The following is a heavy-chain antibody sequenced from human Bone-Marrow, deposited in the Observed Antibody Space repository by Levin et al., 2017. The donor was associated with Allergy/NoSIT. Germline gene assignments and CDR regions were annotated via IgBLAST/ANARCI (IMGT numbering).Heavy chain of an antibody. CDR2: IYYSGST. CDR1: GGSISSSSYY. D-gene: IGHD4/OR15-4a*01. CDR3: ELTREDLDGRTQDY. J-gene: IGHJ4*02. V-gene: IGHV4-39*01. Sequence: SETLSLTCTVSGGSISSSSYYWGWIRQPPGTGLEWIGSIYYSGSTYYNPSLKSRVTISVDTSKNQFSLKLSSVTAADTAVYYCELTREDLDGRTQDYWGQGTLVTVSS.